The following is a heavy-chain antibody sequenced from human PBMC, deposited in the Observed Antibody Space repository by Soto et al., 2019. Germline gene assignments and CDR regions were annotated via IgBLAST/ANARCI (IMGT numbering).Heavy chain of an antibody. CDR1: GGSISSGDYY. V-gene: IGHV4-30-4*01. D-gene: IGHD6-19*01. J-gene: IGHJ4*02. Sequence: PSETLSLTCTVSGGSISSGDYYWSWIRQPPGKGLEWIGYIYYSGSTYYNPSLKSRVTISVDTSKNQFSLKLSSVTAADTAVYYCARTNLAVAGTYYFDYWGQGTLVTVSS. CDR3: ARTNLAVAGTYYFDY. CDR2: IYYSGST.